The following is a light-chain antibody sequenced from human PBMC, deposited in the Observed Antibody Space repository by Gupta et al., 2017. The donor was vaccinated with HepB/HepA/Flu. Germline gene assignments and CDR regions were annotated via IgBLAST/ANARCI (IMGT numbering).Light chain of an antibody. Sequence: VMQPSPAPLSVSPGAGAPLSRSGHSVGSSNLAWYRQRPGQAPRLLIYGASTRATGIPAKFSGSGSGTXFTLTIXRLESEDFAVYYCQQFNSSPWTFGXGTKVEIK. CDR3: QQFNSSPWT. V-gene: IGKV3-15*01. CDR2: GAS. J-gene: IGKJ4*02. CDR1: SVGSSN.